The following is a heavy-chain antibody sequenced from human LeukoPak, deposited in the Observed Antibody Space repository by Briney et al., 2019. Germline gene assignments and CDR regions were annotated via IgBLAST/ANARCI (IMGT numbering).Heavy chain of an antibody. CDR3: AREGECAGGTCSDPSRELDV. J-gene: IGHJ4*02. V-gene: IGHV3-74*01. D-gene: IGHD2-15*01. Sequence: GGSLRLSCAVSGFIFRRYWMHWVRQVPGKGLVWVSRINSDGRTTRYADSVRGRFTISRDNAKNPLYLQVNSLRAEDTAIYYCAREGECAGGTCSDPSRELDVWGQGTLVTVSS. CDR2: INSDGRTT. CDR1: GFIFRRYW.